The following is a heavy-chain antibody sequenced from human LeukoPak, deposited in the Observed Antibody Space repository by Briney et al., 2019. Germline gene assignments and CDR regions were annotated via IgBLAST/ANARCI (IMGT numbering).Heavy chain of an antibody. Sequence: SETLSLTCAVYGGSFSGYYWSWIRQPPGKGLELIGEINHSGSTNYNPSLKSRVTISVDTSKNQFSLKLSSVTAADTAVYYCARGLYDSSGYYYWGQGTLVTVSS. V-gene: IGHV4-34*01. CDR1: GGSFSGYY. J-gene: IGHJ4*02. CDR3: ARGLYDSSGYYY. D-gene: IGHD3-22*01. CDR2: INHSGST.